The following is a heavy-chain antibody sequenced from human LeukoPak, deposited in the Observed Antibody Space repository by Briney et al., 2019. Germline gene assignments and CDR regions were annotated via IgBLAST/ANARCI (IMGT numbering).Heavy chain of an antibody. CDR2: ISAYNGNT. CDR1: GYTFNSYD. D-gene: IGHD3-10*01. J-gene: IGHJ4*02. CDR3: ARVSHYYGSEIEY. V-gene: IGHV1-18*01. Sequence: ASVTVSCTASGYTFNSYDITWVRQAPGQGLEWMGWISAYNGNTNYAQKVQGRVTMTTDTSTSTAYMELRTLRSDDTAVYYCARVSHYYGSEIEYWGQGTLVTVSS.